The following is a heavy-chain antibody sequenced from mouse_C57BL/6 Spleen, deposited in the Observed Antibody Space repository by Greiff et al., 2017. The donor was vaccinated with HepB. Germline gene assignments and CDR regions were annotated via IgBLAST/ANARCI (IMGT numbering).Heavy chain of an antibody. CDR1: GFTFSDYG. CDR2: ISSGSSTI. V-gene: IGHV5-17*01. CDR3: ARPDY. J-gene: IGHJ4*01. Sequence: EVKLMESGGGLVKPGGSLKFSCAASGFTFSDYGMHWVRQAPEKGLEWVAYISSGSSTIYYADTVKGRFTISRDNAKNTLFLQVTSLRSEDTAMYYCARPDYSGQGTSVTVSS.